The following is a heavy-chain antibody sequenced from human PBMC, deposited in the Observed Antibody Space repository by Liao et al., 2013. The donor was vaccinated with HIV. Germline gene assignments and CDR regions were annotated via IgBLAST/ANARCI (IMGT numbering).Heavy chain of an antibody. CDR2: IYYSGST. Sequence: QVQLRESGPGLVKASESLSLTCTVSGGSISSYFWTWIRQPPGKGLEWIGYIYYSGSTNYNPSLKSRVTMSVDTSKNQFSLKLSSVTAADTAVYYCARDEIGQSWAFDIWGQGTMVTVSS. D-gene: IGHD3-10*01. CDR1: GGSISSYF. J-gene: IGHJ3*02. CDR3: ARDEIGQSWAFDI. V-gene: IGHV4-59*12.